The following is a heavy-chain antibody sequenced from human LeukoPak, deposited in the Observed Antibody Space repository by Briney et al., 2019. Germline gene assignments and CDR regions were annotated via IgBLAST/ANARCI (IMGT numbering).Heavy chain of an antibody. J-gene: IGHJ6*02. CDR3: AKDPCSSTSCYASNFYYYGKDV. D-gene: IGHD2-2*01. V-gene: IGHV3-30*18. Sequence: GGSLRLSCAASGFTFSTYGMHWVRQAPGKGLEWVAVISYDGSNKYYADSVKGRFTISRDNSKNTLYLQMNSLRAEDTALYYCAKDPCSSTSCYASNFYYYGKDVWGQGTTVTVSS. CDR2: ISYDGSNK. CDR1: GFTFSTYG.